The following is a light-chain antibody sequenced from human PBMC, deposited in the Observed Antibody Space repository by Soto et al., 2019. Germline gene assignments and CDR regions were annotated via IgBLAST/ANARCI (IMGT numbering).Light chain of an antibody. CDR1: QSISNS. J-gene: IGKJ1*01. CDR3: QQSYSSSWT. V-gene: IGKV1-39*01. CDR2: GTS. Sequence: DIQLTQSPSSLSASVGDRVTITCRASQSISNSLNWYQQKPGKAPNLXIYGTSNLQSGVPSRFSGSGSGTGFTLTISSLQREDFATYYCQQSYSSSWTFGQGTKVDI.